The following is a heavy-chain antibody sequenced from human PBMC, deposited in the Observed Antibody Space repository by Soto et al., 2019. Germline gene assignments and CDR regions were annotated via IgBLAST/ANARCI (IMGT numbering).Heavy chain of an antibody. CDR3: AKDRYLDHDSRGYLFDS. V-gene: IGHV3-23*01. J-gene: IGHJ4*02. CDR1: EFTFNIYP. CDR2: ISRYGDIT. D-gene: IGHD3-22*01. Sequence: QPGGSLRLSCAASEFTFNIYPMTWVRQAPGKGLEWVSAISRYGDITYYADSVEGRFSISRDNSKNTLYLQMNSLRAEDTAVYYCAKDRYLDHDSRGYLFDSWGQGTLVTVSS.